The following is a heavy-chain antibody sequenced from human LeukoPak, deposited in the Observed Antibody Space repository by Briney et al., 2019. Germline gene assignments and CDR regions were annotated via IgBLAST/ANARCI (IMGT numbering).Heavy chain of an antibody. CDR1: GGSFSGYY. D-gene: IGHD2-15*01. CDR2: INHSGST. V-gene: IGHV4-34*01. CDR3: VRGPAGLPKNPFDP. Sequence: SETLSLTCAVYGGSFSGYYWSWIRQPPGKGLEWIGEINHSGSTNYNPSLKSRVTISVDTSKNQFSLKLSSVTAADTAVYYCVRGPAGLPKNPFDPWGQGTLVTVSS. J-gene: IGHJ5*02.